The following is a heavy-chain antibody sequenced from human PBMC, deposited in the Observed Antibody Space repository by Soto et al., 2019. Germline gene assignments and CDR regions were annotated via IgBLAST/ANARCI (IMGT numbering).Heavy chain of an antibody. J-gene: IGHJ2*01. CDR2: IWYDGSNK. V-gene: IGHV3-33*01. Sequence: QVQLVESGGGVVQPGRSLRLSCAASGFTFSSYRMHWVRQAPGKGLEWVAVIWYDGSNKYYADSVKGRFTISRDNSKNTLYLQMNSLRAEDTPVYYCARDRRIEIGYFDLWGRGTLVTVSS. CDR1: GFTFSSYR. CDR3: ARDRRIEIGYFDL.